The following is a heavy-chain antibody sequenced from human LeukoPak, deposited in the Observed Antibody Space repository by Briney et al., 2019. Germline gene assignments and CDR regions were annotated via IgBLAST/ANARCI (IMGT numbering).Heavy chain of an antibody. D-gene: IGHD1-14*01. V-gene: IGHV3-30*18. J-gene: IGHJ4*02. Sequence: GGSLSLSCAASGFTFSNYGMHWVRQAPGKGLEWVTVVSDDGNYKYYADSVKGRFTISRDNSKNTLYLQMNSLRGEDTAVYYCAKADSARGVTLKTTIDYWGQGTLVTVSS. CDR1: GFTFSNYG. CDR2: VSDDGNYK. CDR3: AKADSARGVTLKTTIDY.